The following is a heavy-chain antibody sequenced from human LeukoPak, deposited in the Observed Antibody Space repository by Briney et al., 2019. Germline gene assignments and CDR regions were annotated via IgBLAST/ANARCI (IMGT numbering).Heavy chain of an antibody. D-gene: IGHD3-22*01. CDR3: AKDQAHHHSSGSLYDP. CDR2: ISSSSSYI. V-gene: IGHV3-21*01. J-gene: IGHJ5*02. CDR1: GFTFSSYS. Sequence: GGSLRLSCAASGFTFSSYSMNWVRQAPGKGLEWVSSISSSSSYIYYADSVKGRFTISRDNSENTLYLQMNSLRVEDTAVYYCAKDQAHHHSSGSLYDPWGRGSLVTVSS.